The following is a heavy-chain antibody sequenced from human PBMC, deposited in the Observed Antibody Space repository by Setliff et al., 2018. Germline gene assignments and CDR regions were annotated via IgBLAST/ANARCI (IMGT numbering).Heavy chain of an antibody. D-gene: IGHD3-16*01. CDR2: ISQDGSEK. CDR3: ANDVRGGVYDI. V-gene: IGHV3-7*01. Sequence: GGSLRLSCAASAFGFSSYWMSWVRQAPGKGPEWLAQISQDGSEKYYVDSVKGRLTISRDNAKNSLYLQMNSLRVEDTAVYYCANDVRGGVYDIWGQGTMVTVSS. J-gene: IGHJ3*02. CDR1: AFGFSSYW.